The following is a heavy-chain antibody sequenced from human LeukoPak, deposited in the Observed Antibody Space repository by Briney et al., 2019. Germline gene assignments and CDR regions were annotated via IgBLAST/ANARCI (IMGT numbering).Heavy chain of an antibody. J-gene: IGHJ6*03. CDR2: IYYSGST. D-gene: IGHD3-3*01. Sequence: SETLSLTCTVSGGSISSGDYYWSWIRQPPGKGLEWIGYIYYSGSTYYNPSLKSRVTISVDTSKNQFSLKLSSVTAADTAVYYCARVTVFGVAIKEERWYYCMDVWGKGTTVTVSS. V-gene: IGHV4-30-4*08. CDR3: ARVTVFGVAIKEERWYYCMDV. CDR1: GGSISSGDYY.